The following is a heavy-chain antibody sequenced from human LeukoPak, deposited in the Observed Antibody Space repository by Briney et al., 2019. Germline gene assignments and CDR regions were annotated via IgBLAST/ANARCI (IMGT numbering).Heavy chain of an antibody. CDR1: GYSISSGYY. J-gene: IGHJ3*02. CDR3: ARRQAAAPHFDI. CDR2: IYHSGST. Sequence: PSETLSLTCTVSGYSISSGYYWGWIRQPPGKGLEWIGSIYHSGSTYYNPSLKSRVTISVDTSKNQFSLKLSSVTAADTAVYYCARRQAAAPHFDIWGQGTMVTVSS. V-gene: IGHV4-38-2*02. D-gene: IGHD6-13*01.